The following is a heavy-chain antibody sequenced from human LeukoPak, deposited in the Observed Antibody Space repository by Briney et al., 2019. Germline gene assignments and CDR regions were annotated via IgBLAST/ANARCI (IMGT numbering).Heavy chain of an antibody. V-gene: IGHV4-4*07. D-gene: IGHD2-15*01. Sequence: PSETLSLTCTVSGGSLSSYYWSWIRQPAGKGLEWIGRIYASGSTNYNPSLKSRVTMSVDTSKNQFSLKLSSVTAADTAVYYCAREAFDIVVVVADNWFDPWGQGTLVTVSS. CDR1: GGSLSSYY. J-gene: IGHJ5*02. CDR2: IYASGST. CDR3: AREAFDIVVVVADNWFDP.